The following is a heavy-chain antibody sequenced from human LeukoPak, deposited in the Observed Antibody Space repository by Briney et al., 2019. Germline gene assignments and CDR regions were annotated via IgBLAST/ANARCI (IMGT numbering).Heavy chain of an antibody. D-gene: IGHD6-19*01. V-gene: IGHV3-53*01. CDR3: ARGLKYSSGWYYFDY. Sequence: GGSLRLSCAASGFTVGNNYMSWVRQAPGKGLEWVSVIYSGGSTYYADSVKGRFTISRDNSKNTLYLQMNSLRAEDTAVYYCARGLKYSSGWYYFDYWGQGTPVTVSS. J-gene: IGHJ4*02. CDR2: IYSGGST. CDR1: GFTVGNNY.